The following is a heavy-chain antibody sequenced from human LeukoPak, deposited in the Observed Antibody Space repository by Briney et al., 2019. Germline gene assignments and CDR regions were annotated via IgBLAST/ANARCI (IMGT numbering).Heavy chain of an antibody. V-gene: IGHV3-33*01. Sequence: GGSLRLSCAASGFTFSSYGMHWVRQAPGKGLEWVAVIWYDGSNKHYADSVKGRFTISRDNSKNTLYLQMNSLRAEDTAVYYCARDLEPNYYYYYGMDVWGQGTTVTVSS. CDR3: ARDLEPNYYYYYGMDV. CDR2: IWYDGSNK. CDR1: GFTFSSYG. J-gene: IGHJ6*02.